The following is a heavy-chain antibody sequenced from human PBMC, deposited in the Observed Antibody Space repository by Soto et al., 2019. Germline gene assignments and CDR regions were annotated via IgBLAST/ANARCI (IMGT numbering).Heavy chain of an antibody. V-gene: IGHV3-7*03. J-gene: IGHJ3*02. CDR2: IPQEGGDG. CDR1: GFTFSMYS. CDR3: ARSSGWYEADAFDI. D-gene: IGHD6-19*01. Sequence: DVQLVESGGGLVQPGESLKLSCEVSGFTFSMYSMSWVRQAPGKGLEWVAKIPQEGGDGHYLDSVKGRFIISRDNAKNSVFLQMKSLRVEDTAAYFCARSSGWYEADAFDIWGQGTVVTVSA.